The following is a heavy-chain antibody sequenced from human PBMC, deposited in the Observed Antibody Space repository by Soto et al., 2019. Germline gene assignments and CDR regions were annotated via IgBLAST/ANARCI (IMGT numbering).Heavy chain of an antibody. D-gene: IGHD3-9*01. V-gene: IGHV3-30-3*01. CDR2: ISYDGSNK. CDR1: GFTFSSYA. J-gene: IGHJ5*02. Sequence: GGSLRLSCAASGFTFSSYAMHWVRQAPGKGLEWVAVISYDGSNKYYADSVKGRFTISRDNSKNTPYLQMNSLRAEGTAVYYCARADILTGYSKSPAQTWGQGTLVTVSS. CDR3: ARADILTGYSKSPAQT.